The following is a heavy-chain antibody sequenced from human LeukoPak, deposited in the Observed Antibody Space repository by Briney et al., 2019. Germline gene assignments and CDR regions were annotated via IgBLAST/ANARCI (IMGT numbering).Heavy chain of an antibody. V-gene: IGHV3-48*02. CDR2: ISSGGLTV. D-gene: IGHD3-10*01. CDR1: GFTFSSYS. CDR3: ARIYYGSGSYRYFDL. J-gene: IGHJ2*01. Sequence: GGSLRLSCAASGFTFSSYSMNWVRQAPGKGPEWVSYISSGGLTVYYAESVKGRFTISRDNAKNSLYLQTNSLRDEDTAVYFCARIYYGSGSYRYFDLWGRGTLVTVSS.